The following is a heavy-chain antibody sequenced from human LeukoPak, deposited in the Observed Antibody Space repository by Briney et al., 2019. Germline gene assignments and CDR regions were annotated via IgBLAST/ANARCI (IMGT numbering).Heavy chain of an antibody. CDR2: IYHSGST. CDR3: ARLMSTIDS. V-gene: IGHV4-38-2*01. D-gene: IGHD5-24*01. J-gene: IGHJ4*02. Sequence: SETLSLTCAVSGYSISSGYYWGWIRQPPGKGLEWIGSIYHSGSTFYNPSPKSQVAISVNTSKNQFSLKLTSVTAADTAVYYCARLMSTIDSWGQGTLVTVSS. CDR1: GYSISSGYY.